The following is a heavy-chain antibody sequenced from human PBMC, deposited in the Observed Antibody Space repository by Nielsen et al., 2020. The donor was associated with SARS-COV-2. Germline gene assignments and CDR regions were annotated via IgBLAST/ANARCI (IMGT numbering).Heavy chain of an antibody. D-gene: IGHD3-3*01. CDR2: ISWNSGSI. J-gene: IGHJ6*02. CDR3: AKDMRFYGMDV. CDR1: GFTFSSYW. V-gene: IGHV3-9*01. Sequence: SLRLSCAASGFTFSSYWMSWVRQAPGKGLEWVSGISWNSGSIGYADSVKGRFTISRDNAKNSLYLQMNSLRAEDTALYYCAKDMRFYGMDVWGQGTTVTVSS.